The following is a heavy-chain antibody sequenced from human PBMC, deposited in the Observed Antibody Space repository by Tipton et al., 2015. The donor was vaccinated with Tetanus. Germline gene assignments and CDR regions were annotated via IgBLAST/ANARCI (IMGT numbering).Heavy chain of an antibody. CDR2: IFDDGSNT. V-gene: IGHV3-33*01. CDR1: GFNFAHYG. D-gene: IGHD3-10*01. Sequence: SLRLSCAASGFNFAHYGMHWVRQAPGKGLEWVAVIFDDGSNTYYADSVKGRFTISRDNSKNMLYLEMNSPRAEDTAIYYCVRGRRSMVRNVMFYFDFWGQGLRVTVSS. CDR3: VRGRRSMVRNVMFYFDF. J-gene: IGHJ4*02.